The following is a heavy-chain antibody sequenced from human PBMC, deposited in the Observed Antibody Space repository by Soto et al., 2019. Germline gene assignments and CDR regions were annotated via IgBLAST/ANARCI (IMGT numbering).Heavy chain of an antibody. CDR1: GFTFSSFA. CDR2: ISGSGGST. Sequence: EMQLLESGGGLVQPGGSLRLSCAASGFTFSSFAMSWVRQAPGKGLDWVSAISGSGGSTYSADSVKGRFTISRDNSNNTLYLSMTSLRPDDTAVFYCARSRNGAVPDSINFWGQGTLVTVSS. CDR3: ARSRNGAVPDSINF. V-gene: IGHV3-23*01. J-gene: IGHJ4*02. D-gene: IGHD2-8*01.